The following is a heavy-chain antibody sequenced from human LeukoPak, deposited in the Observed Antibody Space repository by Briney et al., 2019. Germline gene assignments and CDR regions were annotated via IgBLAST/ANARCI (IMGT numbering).Heavy chain of an antibody. D-gene: IGHD5-18*01. CDR1: GGSIGRYY. V-gene: IGHV4-4*07. CDR3: ARADSTAMPWDY. Sequence: SETLSLTCTVSGGSIGRYYWSWIRQPAGEGLEWIGRIYTSGGTSYNPSLKSRVTVSVDTSKNQLSLKLSSVTAADTAVYYCARADSTAMPWDYWGQGTLVTVSS. J-gene: IGHJ4*02. CDR2: IYTSGGT.